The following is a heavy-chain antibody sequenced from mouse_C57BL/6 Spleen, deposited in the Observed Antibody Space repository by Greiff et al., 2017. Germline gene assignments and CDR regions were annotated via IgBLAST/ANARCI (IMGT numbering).Heavy chain of an antibody. V-gene: IGHV3-6*01. CDR3: ARGGYYYGSSHFDY. CDR2: ISYDGSN. J-gene: IGHJ2*01. Sequence: ESGPGLVKPSQSLSLTCSVTGYSITSGYYWNWIRQFPGNKLEWMGYISYDGSNNYNPSLKNRISITRDTSKNQFFLKLNSVTTEDTATYYCARGGYYYGSSHFDYWGQGTTLTVSS. D-gene: IGHD1-1*01. CDR1: GYSITSGYY.